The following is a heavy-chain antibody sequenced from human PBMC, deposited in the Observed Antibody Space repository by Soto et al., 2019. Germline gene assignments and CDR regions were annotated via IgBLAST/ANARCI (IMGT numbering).Heavy chain of an antibody. V-gene: IGHV3-43*01. J-gene: IGHJ6*02. CDR2: ISWDGGST. CDR1: GLTFDDYT. Sequence: PGGSLRLSCAASGLTFDDYTMHWVRQAPGKGLEWVSLISWDGGSTNYADSVKGRFTISRDNSKNSLYLQMNSLRTEDTALYYCAKEGSSYYGMDVWGQGTTVTVS. CDR3: AKEGSSYYGMDV.